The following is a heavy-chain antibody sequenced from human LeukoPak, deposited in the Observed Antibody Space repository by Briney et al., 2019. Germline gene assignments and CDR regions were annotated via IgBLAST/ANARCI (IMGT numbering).Heavy chain of an antibody. J-gene: IGHJ4*02. V-gene: IGHV3-9*03. CDR3: AKDIGSVGATIDY. Sequence: PGRSLRLSCAASGFTFDDYAMHGVRQAPGKGLEWVSGIRWNSGSIGYADSVKGRFTISRDNAKNSLYLQMNSLRAEDMALYYCAKDIGSVGATIDYWGQGTLVTVSS. CDR1: GFTFDDYA. CDR2: IRWNSGSI. D-gene: IGHD1-26*01.